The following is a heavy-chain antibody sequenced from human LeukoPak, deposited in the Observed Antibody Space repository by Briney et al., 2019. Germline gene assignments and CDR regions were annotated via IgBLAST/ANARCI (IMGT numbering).Heavy chain of an antibody. CDR2: IYSGGST. V-gene: IGHV3-53*01. CDR1: GFTVSSNY. J-gene: IGHJ4*02. D-gene: IGHD6-13*01. Sequence: PGGSLRLSCAASGFTVSSNYMSWVRQAPGKGLEWVSVIYSGGSTYYADSVKGRFTISRDNSKNTLYLQMNSLRAEDTAVYYCAGEVLSCSWRLRDYWGQGTLVTVSS. CDR3: AGEVLSCSWRLRDY.